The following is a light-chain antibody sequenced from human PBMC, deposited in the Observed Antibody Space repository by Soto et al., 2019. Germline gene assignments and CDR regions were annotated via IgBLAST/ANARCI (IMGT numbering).Light chain of an antibody. CDR2: RAS. J-gene: IGKJ2*01. Sequence: VMTQSPATLSVSPGERATLSCRASQSISSNLAWYQQKPGQATRILISRASTRASGVPARFSGSGSGTEFTLTLSSLQSEDFAVYYCEEYYHCPPFTFRQGTKVEIK. CDR3: EEYYHCPPFT. CDR1: QSISSN. V-gene: IGKV3-15*01.